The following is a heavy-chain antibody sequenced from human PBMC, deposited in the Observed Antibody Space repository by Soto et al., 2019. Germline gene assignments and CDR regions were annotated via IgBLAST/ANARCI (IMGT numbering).Heavy chain of an antibody. CDR3: ARHTPAISISDH. CDR2: IYYSGST. CDR1: GDSISSYY. Sequence: PSETLSLTCTVSGDSISSYYWGWIRQPPGKGLEWIGSIYYSGSTYYNPSLKSRVTISVDTSKNQFSLKLSSVTAADTAVYYCARHTPAISISDHWGQGTLVTVSS. D-gene: IGHD2-15*01. J-gene: IGHJ4*02. V-gene: IGHV4-39*01.